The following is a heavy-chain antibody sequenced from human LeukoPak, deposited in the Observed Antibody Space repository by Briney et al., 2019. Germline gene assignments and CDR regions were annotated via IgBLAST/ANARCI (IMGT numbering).Heavy chain of an antibody. D-gene: IGHD6-13*01. CDR1: GFTFDEYT. CDR2: ISWNGDRT. V-gene: IGHV3-43*01. J-gene: IGHJ4*02. Sequence: GGSLRLSCAAFGFTFDEYTMHWVRQAPGKGVEWVSLISWNGDRTYYGDSVKGRFTISRDNSKDSLYLQMNSLRTEDTALYYCAKGAAAGEYYFDYWGLGTLVTVSS. CDR3: AKGAAAGEYYFDY.